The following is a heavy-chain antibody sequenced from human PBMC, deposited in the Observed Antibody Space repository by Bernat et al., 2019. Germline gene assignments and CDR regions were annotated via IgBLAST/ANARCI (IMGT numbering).Heavy chain of an antibody. V-gene: IGHV3-30*18. CDR2: ISYDGSNK. Sequence: QVQLVESGGGVVQPGRSLRLSWVASGFTFSSYGMHWVRQDPGKGLEWVAVISYDGSNKYYADSVKGRFTISRDNSKNTLYLQMNSLRAEDTAVYYCAKDNYGDYQPLDYWGQGTLVTVSS. D-gene: IGHD4-17*01. CDR3: AKDNYGDYQPLDY. CDR1: GFTFSSYG. J-gene: IGHJ4*02.